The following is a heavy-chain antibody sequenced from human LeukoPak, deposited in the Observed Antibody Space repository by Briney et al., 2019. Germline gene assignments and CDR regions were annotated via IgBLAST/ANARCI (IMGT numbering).Heavy chain of an antibody. CDR2: ISAYNGNT. CDR1: GYTFTSYG. CDR3: ARDFGPYYYDSSGYFPGY. Sequence: ASVKVSCKASGYTFTSYGISWVRQAPGQGLEWMGWISAYNGNTNYAQKLQGRVTMTTDTSTSTAYMELRSLRSDDTAVYYCARDFGPYYYDSSGYFPGYWGQGTLVTVSS. J-gene: IGHJ4*02. D-gene: IGHD3-22*01. V-gene: IGHV1-18*01.